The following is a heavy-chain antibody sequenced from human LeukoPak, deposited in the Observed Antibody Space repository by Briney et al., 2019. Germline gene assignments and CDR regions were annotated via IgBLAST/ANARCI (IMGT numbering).Heavy chain of an antibody. V-gene: IGHV3-21*01. Sequence: PGGSLRLSCAASGFTFSSYGMNWVRQAPGKGLEWVSSISSSSSYIYYADSVKGRFTISRDNAKNSLYLQMNSLRAEDTAVYYCAREKDKLGMGAFDIWGQGTMVTVSS. D-gene: IGHD7-27*01. CDR3: AREKDKLGMGAFDI. CDR1: GFTFSSYG. J-gene: IGHJ3*02. CDR2: ISSSSSYI.